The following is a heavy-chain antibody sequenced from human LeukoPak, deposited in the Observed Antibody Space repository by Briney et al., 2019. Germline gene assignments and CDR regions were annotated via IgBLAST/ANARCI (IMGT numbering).Heavy chain of an antibody. J-gene: IGHJ3*02. CDR1: GGSISSYY. D-gene: IGHD3-22*01. CDR3: ARDYLHYYDSSGDAFDI. CDR2: IYTSGST. Sequence: PSETLSLTCTVSGGSISSYYWSWIRQPAGKGLEWIGRIYTSGSTNYNPSLKSQVTMSVDTSKNQFSLKLSPVTAADTAVYYCARDYLHYYDSSGDAFDIWGQGTMVTVSS. V-gene: IGHV4-4*07.